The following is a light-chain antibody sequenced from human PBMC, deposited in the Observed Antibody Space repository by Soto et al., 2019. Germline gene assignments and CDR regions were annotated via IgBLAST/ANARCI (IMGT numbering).Light chain of an antibody. V-gene: IGLV2-14*01. CDR2: EVT. CDR1: SSDIGGYNY. J-gene: IGLJ2*01. Sequence: QSALTQPASVSGSPGQSITISCTGTSSDIGGYNYVSWYQQHPGEAPKLLIYEVTDRPSGVSNRFSGSRSGNTASLTISGLQTEDEADYYCSSYTSSTTVVFGGGTKLTVL. CDR3: SSYTSSTTVV.